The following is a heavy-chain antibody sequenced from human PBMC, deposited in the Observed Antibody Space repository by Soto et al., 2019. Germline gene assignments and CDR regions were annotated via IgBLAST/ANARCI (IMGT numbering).Heavy chain of an antibody. CDR2: IYYSGST. D-gene: IGHD7-27*01. J-gene: IGHJ5*02. Sequence: QLQLQESGPGLVKPSETLSLTCTVSGGSISSSSYYWGWIRQPPGKGLEWIGSIYYSGSTYYNPSLKSRVTISVDTSKNQFSLKLSSVTAADTAVYYCARHHLLYWGINWFDPWGQGTLVTVSS. V-gene: IGHV4-39*01. CDR1: GGSISSSSYY. CDR3: ARHHLLYWGINWFDP.